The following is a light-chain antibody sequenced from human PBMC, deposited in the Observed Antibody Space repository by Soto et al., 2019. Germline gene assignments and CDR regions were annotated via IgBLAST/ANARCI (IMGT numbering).Light chain of an antibody. CDR2: EAS. CDR3: SSYAGSNFVV. Sequence: QSALTQPPSASGSPGQSVTISCTGTSSDGGGYNYVSWYQQHPGKAPKLMIYEASKRPSGVPDRFSGSKSGNTASLTVSGRQAEDEADYYCSSYAGSNFVVFGGGTKVTVL. V-gene: IGLV2-8*01. J-gene: IGLJ2*01. CDR1: SSDGGGYNY.